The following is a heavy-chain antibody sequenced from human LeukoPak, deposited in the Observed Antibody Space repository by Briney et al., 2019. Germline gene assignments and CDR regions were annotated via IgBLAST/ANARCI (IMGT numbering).Heavy chain of an antibody. CDR2: ISGSGGST. J-gene: IGHJ4*02. V-gene: IGHV3-23*01. CDR3: AKVATPAIFGVAPLDY. CDR1: GFTFSSYA. D-gene: IGHD3-3*01. Sequence: GGSLRLSCAASGFTFSSYAMSWVRQAPGKGLEWVSAISGSGGSTYYADSVKGRFTVSRDNSKNTLYLQMNSLRAEDTAVYYCAKVATPAIFGVAPLDYWGQGTLVTVSS.